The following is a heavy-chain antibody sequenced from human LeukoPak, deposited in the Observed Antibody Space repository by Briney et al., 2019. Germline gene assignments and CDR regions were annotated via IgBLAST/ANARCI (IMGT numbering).Heavy chain of an antibody. V-gene: IGHV4-59*12. Sequence: SETLSLTCTVSGGSISNYYWNWIRQSPGEGLEWIGYIYYSGSTSYKPSLESRVTISVDTSRNQFSLTLSSVTAADTAVYYCARGAPKEIQLWLRLRGVAFDIWGQGTMVTVSS. CDR3: ARGAPKEIQLWLRLRGVAFDI. CDR1: GGSISNYY. CDR2: IYYSGST. J-gene: IGHJ3*02. D-gene: IGHD5-18*01.